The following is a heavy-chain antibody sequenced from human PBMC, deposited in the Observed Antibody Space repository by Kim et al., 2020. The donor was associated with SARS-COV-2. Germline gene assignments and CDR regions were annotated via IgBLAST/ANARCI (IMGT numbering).Heavy chain of an antibody. CDR3: AKVGAAGWFVFRHRLLWFGEN. Sequence: GGSLRLSCAASGFTFSSYAMSWVRQAPGKGLEWVSAISGSGGSTYYADSVKGRFTISRDNSKNTLYLQMNSLRAEDTAVYYCAKVGAAGWFVFRHRLLWFGENWGQGTLVTVSS. V-gene: IGHV3-23*01. D-gene: IGHD3-10*01. CDR2: ISGSGGST. J-gene: IGHJ4*02. CDR1: GFTFSSYA.